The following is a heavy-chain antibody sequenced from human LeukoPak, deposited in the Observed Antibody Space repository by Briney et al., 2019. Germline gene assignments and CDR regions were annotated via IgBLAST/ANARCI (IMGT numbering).Heavy chain of an antibody. D-gene: IGHD2-2*03. J-gene: IGHJ3*02. CDR3: ARDVDISDAFDI. Sequence: SETLSLTCTVSGYSISSGYYWGWIRQPPGKGLEWIGSINHSGSTYYNPSLKSRVTISVDTSKNQFSLKLSSVTAADTAVYYCARDVDISDAFDIWGQGTMVTVSS. CDR2: INHSGST. CDR1: GYSISSGYY. V-gene: IGHV4-38-2*02.